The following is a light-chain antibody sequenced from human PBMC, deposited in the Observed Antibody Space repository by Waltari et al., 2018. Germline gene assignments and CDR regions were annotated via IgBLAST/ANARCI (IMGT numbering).Light chain of an antibody. CDR3: LSYTTRISFV. J-gene: IGLJ2*01. CDR1: SNDIGNSNH. Sequence: QPALTQPASVSGSPGQSITISCTGSSNDIGNSNHVCWYPQHPGQAPRLFLSEVPERPSGVSDRRSGSKSGNTASLTISGLQAEDEADYYCLSYTTRISFVFGGGTKLSVL. CDR2: EVP. V-gene: IGLV2-23*02.